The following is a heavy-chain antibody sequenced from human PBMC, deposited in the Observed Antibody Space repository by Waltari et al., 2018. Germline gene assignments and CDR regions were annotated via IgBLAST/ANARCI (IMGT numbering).Heavy chain of an antibody. CDR1: GFTFISYA. CDR3: ARDPDSPSYFDY. V-gene: IGHV3-30-3*01. Sequence: QVQLVESGGGVVQPGRSLRLSCAASGFTFISYAMNWVRQAPGKGLEWVAVISYDGSNKYYADSVKGRFTISRDNSKNTLYLQMNSLRAEDTAVYYCARDPDSPSYFDYWGQGTLVTVSS. CDR2: ISYDGSNK. D-gene: IGHD2-15*01. J-gene: IGHJ4*02.